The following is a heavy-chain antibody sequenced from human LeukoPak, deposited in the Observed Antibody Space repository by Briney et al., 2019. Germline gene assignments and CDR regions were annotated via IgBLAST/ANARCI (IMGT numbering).Heavy chain of an antibody. V-gene: IGHV4-39*07. CDR1: AGSSSSSSYY. CDR2: IYYSGST. J-gene: IGHJ4*02. D-gene: IGHD3-22*01. Sequence: SETLSLNCTVSAGSSSSSSYYWGWIRQPPGKGLGWIGSIYYSGSTYYNPSLKSRVTISVDTSKNQFSLKLSSVTAADTAVYYCAREGNPNSSGYYSGFDYWGQGTLVTVSS. CDR3: AREGNPNSSGYYSGFDY.